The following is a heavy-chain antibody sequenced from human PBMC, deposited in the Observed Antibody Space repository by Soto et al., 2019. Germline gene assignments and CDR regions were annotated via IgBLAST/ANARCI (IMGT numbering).Heavy chain of an antibody. D-gene: IGHD2-15*01. CDR3: APHVSCSGGSCQYDAFAI. J-gene: IGHJ3*02. CDR2: ITADGGT. Sequence: EVQVLESGGGLVQPGGSLRLSCEGSGFTVSSHAMTWIRQAPGKGPEWVSTITADGGTYYADSVKGRFAMSRDTSESTLYLQMNSLGAEDTAAYYCAPHVSCSGGSCQYDAFAIRGQGTMVXXXS. V-gene: IGHV3-23*01. CDR1: GFTVSSHA.